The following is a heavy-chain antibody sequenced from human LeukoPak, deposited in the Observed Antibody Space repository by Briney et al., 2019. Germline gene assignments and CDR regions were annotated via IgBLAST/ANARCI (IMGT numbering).Heavy chain of an antibody. Sequence: GGSLRLSCAASGFTFSTYWMSWVRQAPGKGLEWLASIKEDGTGKNHVDSVKGRFTISRDNAKNSLYLQMNGLRAEDTAVYYCAREIPQQLVAMDVWGQGTTVTVSS. CDR2: IKEDGTGK. CDR3: AREIPQQLVAMDV. V-gene: IGHV3-7*04. CDR1: GFTFSTYW. J-gene: IGHJ6*02. D-gene: IGHD6-13*01.